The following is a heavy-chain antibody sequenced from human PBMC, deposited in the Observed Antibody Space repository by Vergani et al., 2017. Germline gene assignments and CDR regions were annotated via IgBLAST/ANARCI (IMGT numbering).Heavy chain of an antibody. J-gene: IGHJ6*02. Sequence: EVQLVQSGAEVKKPGATMKISCKVSGYTCTDHYMHWVKQAPGTGLEWMGLVDPEDGETIYAEKFKGRVTIAADTSTDTAHLELSSLRSEDTAVYYCATPQTVTTGGMEVWGQGTTVIVSS. CDR2: VDPEDGET. D-gene: IGHD4-17*01. V-gene: IGHV1-69-2*01. CDR3: ATPQTVTTGGMEV. CDR1: GYTCTDHY.